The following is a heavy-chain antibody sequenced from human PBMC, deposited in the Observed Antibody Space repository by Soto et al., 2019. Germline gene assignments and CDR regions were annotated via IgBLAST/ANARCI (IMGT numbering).Heavy chain of an antibody. Sequence: PSETLSLTCTVSGGSISSYYWSWIRQPPGKGLEWIGYICHSGSTNYNPSLKSRVTISVDTSKNQFSLKMSSVTAADTALYYCARVERGTATTVVDAFDIWGPGTMVTVSS. V-gene: IGHV4-59*12. CDR1: GGSISSYY. CDR2: ICHSGST. J-gene: IGHJ3*02. CDR3: ARVERGTATTVVDAFDI. D-gene: IGHD1-1*01.